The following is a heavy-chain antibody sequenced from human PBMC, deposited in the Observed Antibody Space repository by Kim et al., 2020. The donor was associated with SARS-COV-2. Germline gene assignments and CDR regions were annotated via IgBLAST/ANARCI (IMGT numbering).Heavy chain of an antibody. Sequence: NPPLKKRITITVDTSKNQFYLKRSSVTAADTAVYYCARGPTYSSSSPFDYWGQGTLVTVSS. D-gene: IGHD6-6*01. CDR3: ARGPTYSSSSPFDY. V-gene: IGHV4-34*01. J-gene: IGHJ4*02.